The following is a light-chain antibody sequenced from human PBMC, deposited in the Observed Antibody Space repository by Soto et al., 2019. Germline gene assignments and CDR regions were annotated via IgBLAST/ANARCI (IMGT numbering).Light chain of an antibody. V-gene: IGKV3-15*01. Sequence: EIVLTQSPGTLYLSSGERATLSCRASQSVSSNLAWYQQKPGQAPRLLIYGASTRATGIPARFSGSGSGTEFTLTISSLQSEDFAVYYCQQYNNWPQTFGQGTKVDIK. CDR1: QSVSSN. J-gene: IGKJ1*01. CDR3: QQYNNWPQT. CDR2: GAS.